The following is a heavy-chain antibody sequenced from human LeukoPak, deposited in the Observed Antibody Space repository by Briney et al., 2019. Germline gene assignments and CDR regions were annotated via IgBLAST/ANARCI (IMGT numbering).Heavy chain of an antibody. V-gene: IGHV3-53*01. Sequence: GGSLRLSCAASGFTVSSNYMSWVRQAPGKGLEWVSVIYSGGSTYYADSVKGRFTISRDNSKNTLYLQMNSLRAEDTAVYYCARDNGGSYYITYYYYYYMDVWGKGTTVTVSS. D-gene: IGHD1-26*01. CDR1: GFTVSSNY. CDR2: IYSGGST. CDR3: ARDNGGSYYITYYYYYYMDV. J-gene: IGHJ6*03.